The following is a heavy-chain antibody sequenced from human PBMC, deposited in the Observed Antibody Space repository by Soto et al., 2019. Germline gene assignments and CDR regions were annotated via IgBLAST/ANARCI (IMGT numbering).Heavy chain of an antibody. J-gene: IGHJ5*02. D-gene: IGHD4-17*01. Sequence: SETLSLTCTVSGGSISSSSYYWGWFRQPPGKGLEWIGTIYNGGSAYYNPSLKSRVTISVDTSKNQFSLTLTSVTAADTAMYYCARRGTDYGDYYDWFDPWGQGTLVTVSS. V-gene: IGHV4-39*01. CDR3: ARRGTDYGDYYDWFDP. CDR1: GGSISSSSYY. CDR2: IYNGGSA.